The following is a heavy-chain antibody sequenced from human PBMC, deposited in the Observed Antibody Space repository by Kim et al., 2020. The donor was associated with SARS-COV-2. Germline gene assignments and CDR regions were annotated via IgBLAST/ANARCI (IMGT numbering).Heavy chain of an antibody. V-gene: IGHV5-51*04. J-gene: IGHJ3*02. CDR3: AREVVKAFDI. Sequence: DTRYSPSFQGQVTISADKPISTAYLQWSSLKASDTAMYYCAREVVKAFDIWGQGTMVTVSS. CDR2: DT. D-gene: IGHD2-21*01.